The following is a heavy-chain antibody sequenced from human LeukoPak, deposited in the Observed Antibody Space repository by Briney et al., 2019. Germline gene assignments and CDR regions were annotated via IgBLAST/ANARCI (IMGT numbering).Heavy chain of an antibody. Sequence: PGGSLRLSCAASGFTFSSYWTHWVRPAPGKGLVWVSRINSDGSSTSYAESVKGRFTISRDNAKNTLYLQMNSLRAEDTAVYYCARDPYYGSGSYADNWFDPWGQGTLVTVSS. J-gene: IGHJ5*02. CDR3: ARDPYYGSGSYADNWFDP. D-gene: IGHD3-10*01. CDR2: INSDGSST. CDR1: GFTFSSYW. V-gene: IGHV3-74*01.